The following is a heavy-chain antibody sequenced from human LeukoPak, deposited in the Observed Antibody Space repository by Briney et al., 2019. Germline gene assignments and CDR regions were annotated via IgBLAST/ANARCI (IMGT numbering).Heavy chain of an antibody. Sequence: GASVKVSCKASGYTFTGYYMHWVRQAPGQGLEWMGWINPNSGGTNYAQKFQGRVTMTRDTSISTAYMEMSRLRSDDTAVYYCARGYQLPYCYYYCYMDVWGKGTTVTVSS. CDR2: INPNSGGT. J-gene: IGHJ6*03. V-gene: IGHV1-2*02. CDR3: ARGYQLPYCYYYCYMDV. D-gene: IGHD2-2*01. CDR1: GYTFTGYY.